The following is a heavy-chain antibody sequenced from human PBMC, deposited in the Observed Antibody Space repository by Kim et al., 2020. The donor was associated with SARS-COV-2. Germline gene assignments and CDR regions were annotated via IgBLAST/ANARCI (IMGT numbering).Heavy chain of an antibody. CDR2: ISYDGSNK. Sequence: GGSLRLSCAASGFTFSSYAMHWVRQAPGKGLEWVAVISYDGSNKYYADSVKGRFTISIDNSKNTLYLQMNSLRAEDTAVYYCARVYDSSGYYSGFDYWGQGTLVTVSS. V-gene: IGHV3-30-3*01. CDR1: GFTFSSYA. J-gene: IGHJ4*02. D-gene: IGHD3-22*01. CDR3: ARVYDSSGYYSGFDY.